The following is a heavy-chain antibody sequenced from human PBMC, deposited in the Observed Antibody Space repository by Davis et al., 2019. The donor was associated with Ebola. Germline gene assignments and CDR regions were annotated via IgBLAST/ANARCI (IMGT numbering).Heavy chain of an antibody. CDR2: ISSSTTTI. CDR3: ARFSGFYPYYFDY. V-gene: IGHV3-48*02. CDR1: GFTFSNYI. D-gene: IGHD3-22*01. J-gene: IGHJ4*02. Sequence: GESLKISCAASGFTFSNYIMTWVRQAPGKGLEWISYISSSTTTIYYADSVKGRFAISRDNAKSSLYLQMSSLSDEDTAVYYCARFSGFYPYYFDYWGQGALVTVSS.